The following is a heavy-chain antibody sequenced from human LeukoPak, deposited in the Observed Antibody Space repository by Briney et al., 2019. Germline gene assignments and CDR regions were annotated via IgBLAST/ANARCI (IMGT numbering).Heavy chain of an antibody. V-gene: IGHV3-7*04. J-gene: IGHJ4*02. CDR1: GFTVSGNF. CDR2: IKEDGSEK. D-gene: IGHD6-19*01. Sequence: PGGSLRVSCAASGFTVSGNFMSWVRQAPGKGLEWVANIKEDGSEKYYVDSVKGRFTISRDNAKNSLYLQMNSLRVEDTAVYHCARARLAVSGNYFENWGQGTLVTVSS. CDR3: ARARLAVSGNYFEN.